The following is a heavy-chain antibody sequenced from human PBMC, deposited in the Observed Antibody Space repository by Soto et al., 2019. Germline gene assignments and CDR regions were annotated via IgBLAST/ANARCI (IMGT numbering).Heavy chain of an antibody. Sequence: GGSLRLSCAASGFTFSSYAMHWVRQAPGKGLEWVAVISYDGSNKYYADSVKGRFTISRDNSKNTLYLQMNSLRAEDTAVYYCARDLTGGGLAAAGTGGFDYWGQGTLVTVSS. J-gene: IGHJ4*02. V-gene: IGHV3-30-3*01. CDR2: ISYDGSNK. D-gene: IGHD6-13*01. CDR3: ARDLTGGGLAAAGTGGFDY. CDR1: GFTFSSYA.